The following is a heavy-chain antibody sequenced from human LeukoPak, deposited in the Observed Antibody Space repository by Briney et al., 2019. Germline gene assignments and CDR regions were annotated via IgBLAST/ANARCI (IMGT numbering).Heavy chain of an antibody. D-gene: IGHD3-10*01. CDR1: GGSISSSSYY. CDR2: IYYSGST. V-gene: IGHV4-39*01. J-gene: IGHJ4*02. CDR3: ARRGDGFDY. Sequence: SETLSLTCTVSGGSISSSSYYWGWIRQPPGKGLEWIGSIYYSGSTYYNPSLKSRVTISVDTSKNQFSLNLNSVTAADTAVYYCARRGDGFDYWGQGTLVTVS.